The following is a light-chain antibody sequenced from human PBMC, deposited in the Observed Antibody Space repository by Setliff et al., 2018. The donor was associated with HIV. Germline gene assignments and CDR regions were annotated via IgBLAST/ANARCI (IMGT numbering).Light chain of an antibody. V-gene: IGLV1-47*01. CDR2: STN. CDR3: ASWDDSLSVVA. Sequence: QSVLTQPPSASGTPGQRISISCSGGGSNIGSNYVYWYQQLPGTAPKLLIFSTNERPSGVPDRFSGTKSGASASLAISGLRSEDEADYYCASWDDSLSVVAFGGGTRSPS. CDR1: GSNIGSNY. J-gene: IGLJ2*01.